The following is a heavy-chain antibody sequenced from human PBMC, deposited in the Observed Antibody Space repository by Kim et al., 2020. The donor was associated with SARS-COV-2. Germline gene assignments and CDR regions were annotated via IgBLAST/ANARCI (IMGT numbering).Heavy chain of an antibody. D-gene: IGHD2-21*02. CDR1: GYTFTAYF. CDR2: INPKSGGT. J-gene: IGHJ4*02. Sequence: ASVKVSCKASGYTFTAYFMHWVRQAPGQGLEWMGRINPKSGGTNYAQKFQGRVTMIRDTSINTAYMELTSLTSDDTAVYYCARDPRGGGGVCPDYWGQGTLVTVSS. V-gene: IGHV1-2*06. CDR3: ARDPRGGGGVCPDY.